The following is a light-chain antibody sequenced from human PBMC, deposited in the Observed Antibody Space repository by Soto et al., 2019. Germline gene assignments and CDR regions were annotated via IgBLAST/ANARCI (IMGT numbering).Light chain of an antibody. CDR1: QSISNY. J-gene: IGKJ1*01. V-gene: IGKV1-39*01. CDR2: AAS. CDR3: QRSVSTLPI. Sequence: DIQMTQSPSSLSASVGDRVTITCRASQSISNYLNWYQQKPGKAPKLLMYAASSLKSGVPSRFSGSGSGTEVTLTNCSLQPEEIANYQCQRSVSTLPIFGDGNKV.